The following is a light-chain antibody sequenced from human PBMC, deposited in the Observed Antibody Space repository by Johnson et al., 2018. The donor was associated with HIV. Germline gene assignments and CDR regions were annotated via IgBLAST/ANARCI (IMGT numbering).Light chain of an antibody. CDR1: SSNIGNNY. Sequence: QSVLTQPPSVSAAPGQKVTISCSGSSSNIGNNYVSWYQQLPGTAPKLLIYDNNKRPSGIPDRVSGSKSGTSATLGITGLQTGDEDDYYCGTWDSSLNAYVFGTGTKVTVL. V-gene: IGLV1-51*01. J-gene: IGLJ1*01. CDR2: DNN. CDR3: GTWDSSLNAYV.